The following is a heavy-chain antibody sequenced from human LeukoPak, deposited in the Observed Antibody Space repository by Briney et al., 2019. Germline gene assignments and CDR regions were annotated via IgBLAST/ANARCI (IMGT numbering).Heavy chain of an antibody. CDR2: IRSKTDGGTT. J-gene: IGHJ5*02. V-gene: IGHV3-15*01. Sequence: NPGGSLRLSCAASGFTFTNAWMTWVRQPPGQGLEWVGRIRSKTDGGTTDHAAPVKGRFTISRDESKNTLFLQMNSLKTEDTAVYYCSTGGYRNGSDLWGQGTLVTVSS. CDR1: GFTFTNAW. CDR3: STGGYRNGSDL. D-gene: IGHD5-18*01.